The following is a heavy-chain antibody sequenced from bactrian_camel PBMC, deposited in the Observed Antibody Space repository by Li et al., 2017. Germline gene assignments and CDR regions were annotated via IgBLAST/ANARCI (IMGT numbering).Heavy chain of an antibody. V-gene: IGHV3S40*01. D-gene: IGHD6*01. Sequence: DVQLVESGGGSVQAGRSLRLSCASSGSIVSTMCMGWVRQAPGKEREGVAGMYTGGGSTHYADSVKGRFTISEEAKDILFLQVNNLQPEDTAMYFCAAEPWRAGDVRRRRDVQCALAGNYDYWGQGTQVTVS. CDR2: MYTGGGST. CDR1: GSIVSTMC. J-gene: IGHJ4*01. CDR3: AAEPWRAGDVRRRRDVQCALAGNYDY.